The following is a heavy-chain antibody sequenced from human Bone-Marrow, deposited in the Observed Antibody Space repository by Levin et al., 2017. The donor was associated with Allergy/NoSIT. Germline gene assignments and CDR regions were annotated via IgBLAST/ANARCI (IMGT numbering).Heavy chain of an antibody. Sequence: GESLKISCKTSGYSFTNYQIHWVRQAPGQGLQWMGMIYTAGGRTTVAQRFLGRVIMSRDTSTSTVFLDLRRLTSEDTAVYYCGRDDFRHVDLTAHYTDDSWGQGTLVTVSS. CDR3: GRDDFRHVDLTAHYTDDS. D-gene: IGHD3-9*01. CDR1: GYSFTNYQ. CDR2: IYTAGGRT. J-gene: IGHJ4*02. V-gene: IGHV1-46*01.